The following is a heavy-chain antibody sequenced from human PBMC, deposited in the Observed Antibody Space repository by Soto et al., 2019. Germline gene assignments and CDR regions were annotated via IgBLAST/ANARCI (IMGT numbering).Heavy chain of an antibody. V-gene: IGHV3-23*01. D-gene: IGHD2-15*01. CDR1: GFTFSSYA. CDR3: AKDIGYCSGGSCYSAEYFQH. Sequence: EVQLLESGGGLVQPGGSLRLSCAASGFTFSSYAMSWVRQAPGKGLEWVSAISGSGGSTYYADSVKGRFTISRDNSKNTLYLQMSSLRAEDTAVYYCAKDIGYCSGGSCYSAEYFQHWGQGTLVTVSS. J-gene: IGHJ1*01. CDR2: ISGSGGST.